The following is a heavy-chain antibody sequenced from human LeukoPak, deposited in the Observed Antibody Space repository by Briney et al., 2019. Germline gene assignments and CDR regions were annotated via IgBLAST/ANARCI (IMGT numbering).Heavy chain of an antibody. J-gene: IGHJ6*02. CDR3: ARVVSSSPDYYYYYGMDV. CDR2: MNPNSGNT. CDR1: GYTFTRYD. V-gene: IGHV1-8*01. D-gene: IGHD6-13*01. Sequence: ASVKVSRKASGYTFTRYDINWVRQATGQGLEWMGWMNPNSGNTGYAQKVQGRDTMTRNTSISTAYMVLSSLRSEDTAVYYCARVVSSSPDYYYYYGMDVWGQGTTVSVSS.